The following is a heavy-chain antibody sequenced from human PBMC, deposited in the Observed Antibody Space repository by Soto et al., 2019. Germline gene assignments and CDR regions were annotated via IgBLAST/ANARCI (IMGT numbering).Heavy chain of an antibody. D-gene: IGHD2-2*01. V-gene: IGHV4-31*03. Sequence: PSETLSLTCTFSGVSISSGGYYWSWIRQHPGKGLEWIGYIYYSGSTYYNPSLKSRVTISVDTSKNQFSLKLSSVTAADTAVYYCAREGPREVDCSSTSCYEGGTRYYYYYMDVWGKGTTVTVSS. J-gene: IGHJ6*03. CDR1: GVSISSGGYY. CDR3: AREGPREVDCSSTSCYEGGTRYYYYYMDV. CDR2: IYYSGST.